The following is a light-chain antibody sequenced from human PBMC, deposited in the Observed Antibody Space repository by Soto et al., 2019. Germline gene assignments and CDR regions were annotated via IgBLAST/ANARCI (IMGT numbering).Light chain of an antibody. J-gene: IGKJ1*01. CDR2: GAS. CDR3: QQHNNWPPWT. V-gene: IGKV3-15*01. CDR1: QSVGSN. Sequence: DIVITQSPATLSVSPGGRATLSCRASQSVGSNVAWYQQIPGQPPRLLIYGASTRAAGVPARFSGSGYGRQFSLTISSLQSEDFAIYHCQQHNNWPPWTFGQGTKVDIK.